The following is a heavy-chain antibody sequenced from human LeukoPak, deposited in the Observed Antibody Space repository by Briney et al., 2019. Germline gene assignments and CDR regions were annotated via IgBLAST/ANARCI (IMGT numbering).Heavy chain of an antibody. J-gene: IGHJ5*02. D-gene: IGHD4-17*01. V-gene: IGHV1-3*01. CDR2: INAGNGNT. Sequence: GASVTVSCTASGYTFTSYGMYWVRQAPGQRLEWMGWINAGNGNTKYSQNFQGRVSITRDTSASTAYMELSSLRSEDTAVYYCAREGSSVTTYNWFDPWGQGTLVTVSS. CDR1: GYTFTSYG. CDR3: AREGSSVTTYNWFDP.